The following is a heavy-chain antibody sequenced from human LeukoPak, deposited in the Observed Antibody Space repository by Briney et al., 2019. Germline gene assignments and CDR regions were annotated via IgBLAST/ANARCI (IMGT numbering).Heavy chain of an antibody. CDR3: ARRQIATSGSYHNWFDP. CDR1: GGSISGYY. Sequence: PSETLSLTCTVSGGSISGYYWSWPRQAPGKGLEWIGYMYNSGSTNYNPSLKSRVSISVDTSKKQFSLTLTSVTAADTAKYYCARRQIATSGSYHNWFDPWGQGTLVTVSS. D-gene: IGHD3-10*01. J-gene: IGHJ5*02. CDR2: MYNSGST. V-gene: IGHV4-59*08.